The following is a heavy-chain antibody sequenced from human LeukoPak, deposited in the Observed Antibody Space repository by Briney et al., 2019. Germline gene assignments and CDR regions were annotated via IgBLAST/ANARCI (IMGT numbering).Heavy chain of an antibody. CDR3: AREDRGWLQLRYYCYYMDV. D-gene: IGHD5-24*01. V-gene: IGHV1-69*06. J-gene: IGHJ6*03. CDR2: IIPIFGTA. CDR1: GGTFSSYA. Sequence: ASVKVSCKASGGTFSSYAISWVRQAPGQGLEWMGGIIPIFGTANYAQKFQGRVTITADKSTSTAYMELSSLRSEDTAVYYCAREDRGWLQLRYYCYYMDVWGKGTTVTISS.